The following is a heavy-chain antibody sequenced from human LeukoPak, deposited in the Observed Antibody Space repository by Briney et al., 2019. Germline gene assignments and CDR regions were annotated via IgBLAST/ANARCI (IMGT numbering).Heavy chain of an antibody. Sequence: GWALRLSCAASGCTFITYWMHRVGQAPGKGLVWVSRINTDGSRTDSVQGRFTISIDNAKNTLYLQMNSLKAEHTAGDYCRRVSRGNYYFEYWGAGTLVSASS. J-gene: IGHJ4*02. CDR1: GCTFITYW. CDR3: RRVSRGNYYFEY. V-gene: IGHV3-74*01. CDR2: INTDGSRT.